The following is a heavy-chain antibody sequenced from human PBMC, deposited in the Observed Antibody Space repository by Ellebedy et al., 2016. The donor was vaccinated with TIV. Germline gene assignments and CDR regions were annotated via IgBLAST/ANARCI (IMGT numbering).Heavy chain of an antibody. D-gene: IGHD2-21*01. J-gene: IGHJ6*02. V-gene: IGHV3-21*01. Sequence: GGSLRLSCAAAGFSFSSDGLNWVRQAPGKGLEWISYISSSGSYIYYADSLKGRFTISRDNAKNSLYLQMNSLRAEDTAVYYCARGDIPDGMDVWGQGTTVTVSS. CDR3: ARGDIPDGMDV. CDR2: ISSSGSYI. CDR1: GFSFSSDG.